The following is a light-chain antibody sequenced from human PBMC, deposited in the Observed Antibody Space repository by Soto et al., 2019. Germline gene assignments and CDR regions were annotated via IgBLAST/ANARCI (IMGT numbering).Light chain of an antibody. V-gene: IGLV1-40*01. CDR1: SSNIGAGYD. CDR2: GND. CDR3: QSYDSSLSAYV. J-gene: IGLJ1*01. Sequence: QAVLTQPPSVSGAPGQTVTISCTGSSSNIGAGYDAHWYQQLAGKAPKLLIYGNDNRPSGVPDRFSGCKSGTSASLAIAGLQAEDEADYYCQSYDSSLSAYVFGTGTKLTVL.